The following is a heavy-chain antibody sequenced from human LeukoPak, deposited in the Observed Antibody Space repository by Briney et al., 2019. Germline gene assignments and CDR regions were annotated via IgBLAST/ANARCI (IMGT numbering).Heavy chain of an antibody. D-gene: IGHD1-14*01. CDR1: GFTFSSYS. Sequence: GGSLRLSCAASGFTFSSYSMNWVRQAPGKGLEWVSYISDNSYTIYNANSVKGRFIISRDNAKSSLYLQMNSLRAEDTAMYYCALRWTGALDYWGQGTLVTVSS. CDR2: ISDNSYTI. V-gene: IGHV3-48*01. J-gene: IGHJ4*02. CDR3: ALRWTGALDY.